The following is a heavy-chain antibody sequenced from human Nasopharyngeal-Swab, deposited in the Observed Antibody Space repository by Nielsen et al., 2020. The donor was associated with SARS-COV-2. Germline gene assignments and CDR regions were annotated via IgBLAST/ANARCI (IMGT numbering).Heavy chain of an antibody. CDR1: GFTFSNAW. V-gene: IGHV3-15*01. CDR3: TTDGRWPFDS. D-gene: IGHD4-23*01. J-gene: IGHJ4*02. CDR2: IKSKTDGGTT. Sequence: GESLKISCAAPGFTFSNAWMSWVRQAPGKGLEWVGRIKSKTDGGTTDYAAPVKGRFTMSRDDSKNTVYLQMNSLKTEDTAVYYCTTDGRWPFDSWGQGTLVTVSS.